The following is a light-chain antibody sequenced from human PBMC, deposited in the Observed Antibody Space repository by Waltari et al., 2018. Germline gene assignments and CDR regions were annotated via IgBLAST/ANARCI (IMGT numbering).Light chain of an antibody. Sequence: QSVLTQPPSASGTPGQRVTISCSGSNSNIGRNAVNWYQQLPETAPKLLIYTDNQRPSGVPDRFSGSKSGTSASLAISGLQSEDEADYHWATWDDSLNGWVFGGGTKVTVL. V-gene: IGLV1-44*01. CDR2: TDN. CDR1: NSNIGRNA. CDR3: ATWDDSLNGWV. J-gene: IGLJ3*02.